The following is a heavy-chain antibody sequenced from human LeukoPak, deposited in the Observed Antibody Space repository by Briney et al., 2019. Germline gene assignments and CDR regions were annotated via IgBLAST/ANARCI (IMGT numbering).Heavy chain of an antibody. V-gene: IGHV4-59*08. D-gene: IGHD3-22*01. J-gene: IGHJ3*02. CDR1: GGSISSYY. Sequence: PSETLSLTCTVSGGSISSYYWSWIRQPPGKGLEWIGYINYSGSTNYNPFLKSRVTISVDTSKNQFSMKLSSVTAADTAVYYCARRYDSSGYQYDAFDIWGQGTMVTVSS. CDR2: INYSGST. CDR3: ARRYDSSGYQYDAFDI.